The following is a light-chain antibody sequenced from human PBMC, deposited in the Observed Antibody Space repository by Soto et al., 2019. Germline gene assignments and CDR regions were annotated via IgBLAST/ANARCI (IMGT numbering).Light chain of an antibody. CDR1: ASISSW. CDR2: KSS. V-gene: IGKV1-5*03. Sequence: DIQMTQSPSTLSASVGDRVTITCRASASISSWLAWYQQQPGKAPKLLIYKSSILENGVPSRFSGGGSGTEFTLTISSLQPDDFATYYCQQYNSYPITFGQGTRLEIK. CDR3: QQYNSYPIT. J-gene: IGKJ5*01.